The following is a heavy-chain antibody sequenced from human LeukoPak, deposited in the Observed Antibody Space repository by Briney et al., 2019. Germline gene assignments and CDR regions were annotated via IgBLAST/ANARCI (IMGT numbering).Heavy chain of an antibody. CDR1: GGSFSGYY. CDR3: ARDYPYYYYMDV. V-gene: IGHV4-34*01. D-gene: IGHD1-26*01. Sequence: SETLSLTCAVYGGSFSGYYWSWIRQPPGKGLEWIGEINHSGSTYYNPSLKSRVTISVDTSKNQFSLKLSSVTAADTAVYYCARDYPYYYYMDVWGKGTTVTVSS. J-gene: IGHJ6*03. CDR2: INHSGST.